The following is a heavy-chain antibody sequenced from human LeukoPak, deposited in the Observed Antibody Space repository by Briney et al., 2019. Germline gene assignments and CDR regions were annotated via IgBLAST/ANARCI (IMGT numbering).Heavy chain of an antibody. CDR3: AKVVGYYDG. CDR2: ISGSGGST. V-gene: IGHV3-23*01. D-gene: IGHD3-22*01. J-gene: IGHJ4*02. Sequence: GGSLRLSCAASGFTFSSYWMNWVRQAPGKGLEWVSSISGSGGSTYYADSVKGRFTISRDNSKNTLYLQMNSLRAEDTAVYYCAKVVGYYDGWGQGTLVTVSS. CDR1: GFTFSSYW.